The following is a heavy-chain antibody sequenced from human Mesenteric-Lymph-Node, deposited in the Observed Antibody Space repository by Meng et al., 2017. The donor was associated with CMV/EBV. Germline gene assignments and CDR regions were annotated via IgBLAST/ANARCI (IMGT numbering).Heavy chain of an antibody. CDR2: IIPIFGTA. V-gene: IGHV1-69*05. CDR3: ARASGNSPSGVSDY. Sequence: VSGGTFSSLAVGWVRQAPGQGLEWMGGIIPIFGTANYAQKCQGRVTITTDESTSTAYMELSSLRSEDTAVYYCARASGNSPSGVSDYWGQGTLVTVSS. CDR1: GGTFSSLA. D-gene: IGHD4-23*01. J-gene: IGHJ4*02.